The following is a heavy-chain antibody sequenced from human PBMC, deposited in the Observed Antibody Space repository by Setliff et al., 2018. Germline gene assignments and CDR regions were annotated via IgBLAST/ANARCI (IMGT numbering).Heavy chain of an antibody. CDR2: IYPGDSDT. V-gene: IGHV5-51*01. CDR3: ARPAVRGVKGYYFDY. J-gene: IGHJ4*02. D-gene: IGHD3-10*01. CDR1: GYSFTSYW. Sequence: GGALKISRQGSGYSFTSYWIGWVGQMPGKGLDGMVIIYPGDSDTRYSPSFQGPVTISADKSISTAYLQWSSLKASDTAMYYCARPAVRGVKGYYFDYWGQGTLVTVSS.